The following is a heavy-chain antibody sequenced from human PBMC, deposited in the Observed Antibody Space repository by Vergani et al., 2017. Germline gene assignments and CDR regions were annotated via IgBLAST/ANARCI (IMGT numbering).Heavy chain of an antibody. D-gene: IGHD2/OR15-2a*01. CDR2: VYWNDDE. V-gene: IGHV2-5*01. CDR1: GFSLTTGGEG. Sequence: QITLRESGPTLVKPTQTLTLTCTFSGFSLTTGGEGVGWIRQPPGRALEWLAFVYWNDDERYSPSLKSRVTITKDTSKNEVILTMATMDPVDTATYYCVHRLVYFAWDGAFDVWAPGQWSPSLQ. J-gene: IGHJ3*01. CDR3: VHRLVYFAWDGAFDV.